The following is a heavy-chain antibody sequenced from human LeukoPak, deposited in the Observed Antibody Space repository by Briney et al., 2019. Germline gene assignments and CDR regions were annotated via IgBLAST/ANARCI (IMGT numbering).Heavy chain of an antibody. V-gene: IGHV4-39*07. CDR3: ARAYYDILTGHSAAFDI. D-gene: IGHD3-9*01. Sequence: SETLSLTCTVSGGSISSSSYYWGWIRQPPGKGLEWIGSVSYSGSTHYRPSLKSRVTISVDTSKNQFSLKLSSVTAADTAVYYCARAYYDILTGHSAAFDIWGQGTMVTVSS. J-gene: IGHJ3*02. CDR2: VSYSGST. CDR1: GGSISSSSYY.